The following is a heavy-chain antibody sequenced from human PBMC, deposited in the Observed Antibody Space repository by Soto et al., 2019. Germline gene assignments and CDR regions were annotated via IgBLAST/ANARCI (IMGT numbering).Heavy chain of an antibody. Sequence: PSQTLSLTCAISGDSVSSNTIAWNWIRQSPSRGLEWLGRTYYRSKWYDDYAESVKSRITINPDTSKNQFSLHLNSVTLEDTAVYYCARDGGCRDGYTVGCNWFDPWGQGTLVTVSS. CDR3: ARDGGCRDGYTVGCNWFDP. J-gene: IGHJ5*02. CDR1: GDSVSSNTIA. D-gene: IGHD5-12*01. V-gene: IGHV6-1*01. CDR2: TYYRSKWYD.